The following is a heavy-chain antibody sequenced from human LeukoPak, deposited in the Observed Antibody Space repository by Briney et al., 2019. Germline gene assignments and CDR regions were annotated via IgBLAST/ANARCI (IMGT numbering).Heavy chain of an antibody. D-gene: IGHD6-13*01. CDR3: ARSTPGIAAAGSPDWFDP. CDR1: GYTFTSYD. CDR2: MNPNSGNT. V-gene: IGHV1-8*01. J-gene: IGHJ5*02. Sequence: ASVKVSCKASGYTFTSYDINWVRQATGQGLEWMGWMNPNSGNTGYAQKFQGRVTMTTDTSTSTAYMELRSLRSDDTAVYYCARSTPGIAAAGSPDWFDPWGQGTLVTVSS.